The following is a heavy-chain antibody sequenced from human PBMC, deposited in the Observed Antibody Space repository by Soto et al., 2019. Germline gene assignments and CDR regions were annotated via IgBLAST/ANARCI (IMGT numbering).Heavy chain of an antibody. CDR3: ARARTTGGRPGMGG. CDR2: IIPIVGTG. CDR1: GGSFSSYA. V-gene: IGHV1-69*13. J-gene: IGHJ6*01. Sequence: SVKVSCKASGGSFSSYAISWVRQAPGQGLEWMGGIIPIVGTGNYAQNFQGRVTITADESTSTAYMELSSLRSEDTAMYYCARARTTGGRPGMGGWGQETRVSVSS. D-gene: IGHD1-1*01.